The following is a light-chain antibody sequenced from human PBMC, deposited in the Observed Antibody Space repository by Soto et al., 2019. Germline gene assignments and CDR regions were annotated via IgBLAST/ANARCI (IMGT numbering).Light chain of an antibody. CDR1: SGSVSTSYY. CDR2: STN. V-gene: IGLV8-61*01. CDR3: VLYMGSGIPHWV. Sequence: QAVVTQEPSFSVSPGGTVTLTCGLSSGSVSTSYYPSWYQQTPGQAPRTLIYSTNTRSSGVPDRFSGSILGNKAALTITGAQADDESDYYCVLYMGSGIPHWVFGGGTKVTVL. J-gene: IGLJ3*02.